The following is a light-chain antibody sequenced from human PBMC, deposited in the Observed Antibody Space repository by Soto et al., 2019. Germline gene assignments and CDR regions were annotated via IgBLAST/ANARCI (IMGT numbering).Light chain of an antibody. CDR3: QSYDSSLRAV. J-gene: IGLJ7*01. Sequence: QSVLTQPPSVSGAPGQRVTISCTGSSSNIGAGYDVHWYQQLPGTAPKLLICGNSNRPSGVPDRFSGSKSGTSASLAITGLQAEDEADYYCQSYDSSLRAVFGGGTQLTVL. CDR1: SSNIGAGYD. V-gene: IGLV1-40*01. CDR2: GNS.